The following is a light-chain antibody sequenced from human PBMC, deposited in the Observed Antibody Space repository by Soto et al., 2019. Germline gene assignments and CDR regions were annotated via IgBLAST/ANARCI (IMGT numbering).Light chain of an antibody. Sequence: VMTQSPATLSMSPGDSATLSCRASQSVSSNLAWYQQKPGQAPRLLIYGASTRATGIPARFSGSGSGTEFTLTIRSLQSEDFAVYYCKQYNNWWTFGQGTKVEI. J-gene: IGKJ1*01. CDR1: QSVSSN. CDR2: GAS. CDR3: KQYNNWWT. V-gene: IGKV3-15*01.